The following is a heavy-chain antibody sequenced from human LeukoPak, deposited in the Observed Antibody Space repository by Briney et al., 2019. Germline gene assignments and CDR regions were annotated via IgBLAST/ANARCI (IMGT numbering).Heavy chain of an antibody. CDR1: GGSISSYY. D-gene: IGHD1-26*01. CDR2: IYYSGST. J-gene: IGHJ1*01. Sequence: PSETLSLTCTVSGGSISSYYWSWIRQPPGKGLEWIGYIYYSGSTNYNPSLKSRVTISVDTSKNQFSLKLSSVTAADTAVYYCASSASGSWGWPNTEYFQHWGQGTLVTVSS. V-gene: IGHV4-59*01. CDR3: ASSASGSWGWPNTEYFQH.